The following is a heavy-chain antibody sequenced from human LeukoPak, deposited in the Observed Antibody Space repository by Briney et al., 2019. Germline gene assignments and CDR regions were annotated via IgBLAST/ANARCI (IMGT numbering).Heavy chain of an antibody. J-gene: IGHJ4*02. Sequence: PGGSLRLSCAASGFTFKSYAMSWVRQAPGKGLEWVSAIGDTDADGKYADSVRGRFTISRDNSRNTLYLHLNSLRVEDTAIYYCGRAWKLDYWGQGTLVTVSS. CDR2: IGDTDADG. V-gene: IGHV3-23*01. CDR3: GRAWKLDY. CDR1: GFTFKSYA. D-gene: IGHD5-24*01.